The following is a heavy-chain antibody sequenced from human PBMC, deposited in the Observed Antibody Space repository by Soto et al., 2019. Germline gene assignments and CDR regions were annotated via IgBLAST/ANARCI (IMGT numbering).Heavy chain of an antibody. CDR1: GYTFTGYY. D-gene: IGHD3-3*01. CDR3: ARGSTYYDFWSGYPAPTYFDY. Sequence: ASVKVSCKASGYTFTGYYMHWVRQAPGQGLEWMGWINPNSGGTNYAQKFQGWVTMTRDTSISTAYMELSRLRSDDTAVYYCARGSTYYDFWSGYPAPTYFDYWGQGTLVTVSS. J-gene: IGHJ4*02. CDR2: INPNSGGT. V-gene: IGHV1-2*04.